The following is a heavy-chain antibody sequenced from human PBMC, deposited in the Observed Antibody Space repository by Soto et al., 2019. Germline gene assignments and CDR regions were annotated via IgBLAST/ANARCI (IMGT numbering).Heavy chain of an antibody. J-gene: IGHJ4*02. Sequence: LNITCKGSGYNSAGYWVAWVRQMPGKGLELMGIIYTSDSDTGYRPSFQGQVTISADKSISSGYLQWSSLRVSETAMYYCARGGVATRPFDYWGQGTPVTVSS. CDR2: IYTSDSDT. D-gene: IGHD3-3*01. V-gene: IGHV5-51*01. CDR3: ARGGVATRPFDY. CDR1: GYNSAGYW.